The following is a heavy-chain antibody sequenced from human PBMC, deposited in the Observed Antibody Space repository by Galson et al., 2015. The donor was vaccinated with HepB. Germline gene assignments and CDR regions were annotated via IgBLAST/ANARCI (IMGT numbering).Heavy chain of an antibody. CDR2: ISYDGVEE. D-gene: IGHD2-15*01. CDR3: ASGPYCSRGSCYLW. Sequence: SLRLSCAASGFTFSNYAIHWVRQAPGKGLEWVALISYDGVEESYADSVKGRLTISRDNSKDTLFLQMNSLRTEDTAVYYCASGPYCSRGSCYLWWGQGTLVTVSS. J-gene: IGHJ4*02. CDR1: GFTFSNYA. V-gene: IGHV3-30*04.